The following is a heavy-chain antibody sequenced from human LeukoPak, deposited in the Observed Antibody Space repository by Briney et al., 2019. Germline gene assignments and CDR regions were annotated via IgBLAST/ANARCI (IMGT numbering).Heavy chain of an antibody. CDR3: VADLFNHYYGMDV. CDR2: FKSKTDGGTI. CDR1: GFTFSNAW. Sequence: GGSLRLSCAASGFTFSNAWMSWVRQAPGKGLEWVGRFKSKTDGGTIDYAAPVKGRFTISRDDSKDTLYLQMNSLNTEGTAVYYCVADLFNHYYGMDVWGQGTTVTVSS. V-gene: IGHV3-15*01. J-gene: IGHJ6*02.